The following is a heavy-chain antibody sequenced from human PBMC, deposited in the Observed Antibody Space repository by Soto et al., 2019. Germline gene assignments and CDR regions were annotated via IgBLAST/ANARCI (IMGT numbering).Heavy chain of an antibody. J-gene: IGHJ4*02. Sequence: SETLSLTCTVSGGSISSGGYYWSWIRQHPGKGLEWIGYIYYSGSTYYNPSLKSRVTISVDTSKNQFSLKLSSVTAADTAVYYCARAFRGIKWGDFDYWGQGALVTVSS. D-gene: IGHD3-10*01. CDR3: ARAFRGIKWGDFDY. V-gene: IGHV4-31*03. CDR2: IYYSGST. CDR1: GGSISSGGYY.